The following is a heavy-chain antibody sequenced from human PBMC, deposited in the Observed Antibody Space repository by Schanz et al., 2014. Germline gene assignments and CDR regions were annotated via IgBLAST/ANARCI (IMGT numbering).Heavy chain of an antibody. Sequence: QVQMVESGGGVVQPGRSLRLSCAASGFAFSVYGMHWVRQAPGKGPEWVAVISYDGSNKYYADSVKGRFTISRDNSKNTVYLQMNRLRAEDTAVYYCAKDPSHGDYDYYFDYWGQGTLVTVSS. CDR1: GFAFSVYG. J-gene: IGHJ4*02. CDR2: ISYDGSNK. CDR3: AKDPSHGDYDYYFDY. V-gene: IGHV3-30*19. D-gene: IGHD3-22*01.